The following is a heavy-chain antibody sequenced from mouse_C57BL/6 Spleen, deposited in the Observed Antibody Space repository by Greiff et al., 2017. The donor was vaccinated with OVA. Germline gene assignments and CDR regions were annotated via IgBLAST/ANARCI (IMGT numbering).Heavy chain of an antibody. CDR3: TRPEFMY. J-gene: IGHJ2*01. V-gene: IGHV1-15*01. D-gene: IGHD1-1*01. Sequence: QVQLQQSGAELVRPGASVTLSCKASGYTFTDYEMHWVKQTPVHGLEWIGAIDPETGGTAYNQKFKGKAILTADKSSSTAYMKLRSLTSEDSAVYYCTRPEFMYWGQGTTLTVSS. CDR1: GYTFTDYE. CDR2: IDPETGGT.